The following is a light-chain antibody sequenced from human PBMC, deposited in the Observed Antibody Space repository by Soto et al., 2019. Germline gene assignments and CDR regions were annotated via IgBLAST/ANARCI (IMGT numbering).Light chain of an antibody. CDR2: EVS. CDR1: SSDVGGYNY. Sequence: QSALTQPPSASGSPGQSVTISCTGTSSDVGGYNYVSWYQQHPGKAPKLLIYEVSRRPSGVPDRFSGSKSGNTACLIVSGLQAEDEADYYCSSYVGTNTYVFGTGTKVTVL. J-gene: IGLJ1*01. CDR3: SSYVGTNTYV. V-gene: IGLV2-8*01.